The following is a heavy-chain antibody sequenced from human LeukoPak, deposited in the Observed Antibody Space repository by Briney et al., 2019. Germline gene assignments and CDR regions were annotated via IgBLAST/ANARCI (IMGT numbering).Heavy chain of an antibody. CDR2: IYYSGST. CDR1: GGSISSYY. CDR3: ARGVGSSYFDY. Sequence: SETLSLTCTVSGGSISSYYWSWIRQPPGKGLEWIGYIYYSGSTNYNPSLKSRVTISVDTSKNQFSLKLSSVTAADTAVYCCARGVGSSYFDYWGQGTLVTVSS. J-gene: IGHJ4*02. V-gene: IGHV4-59*01. D-gene: IGHD6-13*01.